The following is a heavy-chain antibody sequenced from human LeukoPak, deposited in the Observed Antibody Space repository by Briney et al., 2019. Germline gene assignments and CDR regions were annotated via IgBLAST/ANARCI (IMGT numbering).Heavy chain of an antibody. CDR1: GGSFSGYY. D-gene: IGHD6-19*01. V-gene: IGHV4-34*01. J-gene: IGHJ4*02. CDR3: ASGGGTSGWYSRYFDY. Sequence: SETLSLTCAVYGGSFSGYYWSWIRQPPGKGLEWIGEINHSGSTNYNPSLKSRVTISVDTSKNQFSLKLSSVTAADTAVYYCASGGGTSGWYSRYFDYWGQGTLVTVSS. CDR2: INHSGST.